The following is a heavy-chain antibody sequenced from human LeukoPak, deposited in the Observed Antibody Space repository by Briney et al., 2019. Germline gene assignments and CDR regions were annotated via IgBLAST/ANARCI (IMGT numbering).Heavy chain of an antibody. V-gene: IGHV1-69*05. CDR2: IIPIFGTG. D-gene: IGHD6-19*01. J-gene: IGHJ4*02. CDR3: AGSAGYSSGWAQRFDY. Sequence: SVKVSCKASGGTFSSYAISWVRQAPGQGLEWMGGIIPIFGTGNYAQKFQGRVTITTDQSTSTAYMELSSLRSEDTAVYYCAGSAGYSSGWAQRFDYWGQGTLVTVSS. CDR1: GGTFSSYA.